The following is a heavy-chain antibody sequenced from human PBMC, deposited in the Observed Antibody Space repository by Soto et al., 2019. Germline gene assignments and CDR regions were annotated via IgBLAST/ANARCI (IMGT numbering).Heavy chain of an antibody. CDR1: GYTFTSYY. Sequence: ASVKVSCKASGYTFTSYYINWVRQATGQGLEWMGWMNPNSGNTGYAQKFQGRVTMTRNTSISTAYMELSSLRSEDTAVYYCARSVEWLASFDYWGQGTLVTVSS. CDR3: ARSVEWLASFDY. J-gene: IGHJ4*02. D-gene: IGHD6-19*01. CDR2: MNPNSGNT. V-gene: IGHV1-8*01.